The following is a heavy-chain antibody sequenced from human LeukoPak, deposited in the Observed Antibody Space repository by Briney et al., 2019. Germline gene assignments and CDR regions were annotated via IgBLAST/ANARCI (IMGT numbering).Heavy chain of an antibody. D-gene: IGHD2-15*01. CDR2: IYYSGST. V-gene: IGHV4-59*04. J-gene: IGHJ3*02. CDR1: GGSISSYY. Sequence: SETLSLTCTVSGGSISSYYWSWIRQPPGKGLEWIGYIYYSGSTYYNPSLKSRVTISVDTSKNQFSPKLSSVTAADTAVYYCARLPGDAFDIWGQGTMVTVSS. CDR3: ARLPGDAFDI.